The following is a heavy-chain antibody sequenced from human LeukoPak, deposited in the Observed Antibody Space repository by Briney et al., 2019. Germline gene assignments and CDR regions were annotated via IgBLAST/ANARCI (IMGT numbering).Heavy chain of an antibody. CDR2: INHSGST. CDR3: ARGDKRIVVARRYYFDY. J-gene: IGHJ4*02. D-gene: IGHD1-26*01. CDR1: GGSFSGYY. Sequence: PSETLSLTCAVYGGSFSGYYWSWIRQPPGKGLEWIGEINHSGSTNYNPSLKSRVTISVDTSKNQFSLKLSSVTAADTAVYYCARGDKRIVVARRYYFDYWGQGTLVTVSS. V-gene: IGHV4-34*01.